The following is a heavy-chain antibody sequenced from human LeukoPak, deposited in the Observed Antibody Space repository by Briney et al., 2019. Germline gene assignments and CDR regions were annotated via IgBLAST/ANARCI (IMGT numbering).Heavy chain of an antibody. J-gene: IGHJ4*02. V-gene: IGHV3-13*01. CDR3: ARVPYDNNGYSKGYFDY. CDR1: GFTFSNYD. CDR2: IGRSGDT. Sequence: GGSLRLSCAASGFTFSNYDMHWVRQGTGRGLEWVSVIGRSGDTYYPTSVKGRFTISRENAKNSLYLQMNSLRVGDTAVYYCARVPYDNNGYSKGYFDYWGQGTLVTVSS. D-gene: IGHD3-22*01.